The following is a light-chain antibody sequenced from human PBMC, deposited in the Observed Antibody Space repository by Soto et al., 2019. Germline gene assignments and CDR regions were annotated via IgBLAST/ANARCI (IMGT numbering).Light chain of an antibody. Sequence: DIQMTQSPSSLSAYIGDRGTITCRASQSIITYLNWYQQKSGNAPKLLIHGASNLESGVPSRFSGSGSGTDFTLTISGLQPEDFAIYYCQQSYSSPPDYTFGQGTKLEIK. CDR2: GAS. CDR3: QQSYSSPPDYT. CDR1: QSIITY. V-gene: IGKV1-39*01. J-gene: IGKJ2*01.